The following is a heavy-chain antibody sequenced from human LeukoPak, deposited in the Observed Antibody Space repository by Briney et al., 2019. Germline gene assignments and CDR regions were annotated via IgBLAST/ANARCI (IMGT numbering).Heavy chain of an antibody. Sequence: GGSLRLSCVASGFTFDDYGMSWVRQAPGKGLEWVSGINWNGGSTGYADSVKGRFTISRDNAKNSLYLQMNSLRAEDTAVYYCAKTRGYCSGGTCSYMDVWGKGTTVTVSS. J-gene: IGHJ6*03. CDR1: GFTFDDYG. V-gene: IGHV3-20*04. D-gene: IGHD2-15*01. CDR2: INWNGGST. CDR3: AKTRGYCSGGTCSYMDV.